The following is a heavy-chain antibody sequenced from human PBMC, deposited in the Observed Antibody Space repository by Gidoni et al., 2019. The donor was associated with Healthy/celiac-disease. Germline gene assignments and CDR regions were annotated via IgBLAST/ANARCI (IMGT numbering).Heavy chain of an antibody. CDR2: ISGSGGST. D-gene: IGHD6-13*01. CDR1: GFTFSSYA. V-gene: IGHV3-23*01. CDR3: AKITARLAANLNYYYGMDV. J-gene: IGHJ6*02. Sequence: EVQLLESGGGLVQPGGSLRLSCAASGFTFSSYAMSWVRQAPGKGLEWVSAISGSGGSTYYADSVKGRFTISRDNSKNTLYLQMNSLRAEDTAVYYCAKITARLAANLNYYYGMDVWGQGTTVTVSS.